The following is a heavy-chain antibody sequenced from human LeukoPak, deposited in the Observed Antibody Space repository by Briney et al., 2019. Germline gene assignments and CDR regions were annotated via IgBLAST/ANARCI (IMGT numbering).Heavy chain of an antibody. J-gene: IGHJ4*02. CDR3: ARVFGYSNLYYFDY. V-gene: IGHV4-34*01. D-gene: IGHD4-11*01. CDR1: GGSFSGYY. Sequence: SETLSLTCAVYGGSFSGYYWSWIRQPPGKGLEWIGEINHSGSTNYNPSLKSRVTISVDTSKNQFSLKLSSVTAADTAVYYCARVFGYSNLYYFDYWGQGTLVTVSS. CDR2: INHSGST.